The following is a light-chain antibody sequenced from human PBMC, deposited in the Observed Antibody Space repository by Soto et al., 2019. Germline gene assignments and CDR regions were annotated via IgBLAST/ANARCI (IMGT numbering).Light chain of an antibody. Sequence: QSVLTQPASVSGSPGQSITISCTGTSSDVGGYNFVSWYQQHPDKAPKLMIYDVTNRPSGVSNRFSGSKSGNTASLTISGLQAEDEADHYCSSYTSITTYVFGNGTKVTVL. CDR3: SSYTSITTYV. J-gene: IGLJ1*01. CDR1: SSDVGGYNF. V-gene: IGLV2-14*01. CDR2: DVT.